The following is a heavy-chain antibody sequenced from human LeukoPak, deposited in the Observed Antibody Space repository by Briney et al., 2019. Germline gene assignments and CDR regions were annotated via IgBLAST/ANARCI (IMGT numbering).Heavy chain of an antibody. CDR1: GGSISSYY. D-gene: IGHD3-10*01. CDR2: IYYSGST. J-gene: IGHJ4*02. V-gene: IGHV4-59*01. CDR3: ARGRRTHYGSGSYRYFDH. Sequence: SETLSLTCTVSGGSISSYYWSWIRQPPGKGLEWIGYIYYSGSTDYNPSLKSRVTISVDTSKNQFFLKLSSVTAADTAVYYCARGRRTHYGSGSYRYFDHWGQGTLVTVSS.